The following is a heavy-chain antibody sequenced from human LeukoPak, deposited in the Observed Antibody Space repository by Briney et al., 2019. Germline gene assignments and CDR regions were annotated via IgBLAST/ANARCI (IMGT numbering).Heavy chain of an antibody. CDR3: ARDSLLSYYDSSGYDY. CDR1: GYTFTSYG. Sequence: GASVKVSCKASGYTFTSYGISWVRQAPGQGLEWMGSISAYNGNTNYAQKLQGRVTMTTDTSTSTAYMELRSLRSDDTAVYYCARDSLLSYYDSSGYDYWGPGTLVTVSS. J-gene: IGHJ4*02. D-gene: IGHD3-22*01. V-gene: IGHV1-18*01. CDR2: ISAYNGNT.